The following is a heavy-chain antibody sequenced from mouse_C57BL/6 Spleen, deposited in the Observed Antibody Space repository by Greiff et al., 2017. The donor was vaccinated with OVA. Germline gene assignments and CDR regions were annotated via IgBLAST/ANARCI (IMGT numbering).Heavy chain of an antibody. CDR2: ISSGGSYT. Sequence: EVKLVESGGDLVKPGGSLKLSCAASGFTFSSYGMSWVRQTPDKRLEWVATISSGGSYTYYPDSVKGRFTISRDNAKNTLYLQMSSLKSEDTAMYYCARRDYGSGYGAMDYWGQGTSVTVSS. J-gene: IGHJ4*01. CDR3: ARRDYGSGYGAMDY. CDR1: GFTFSSYG. D-gene: IGHD1-1*01. V-gene: IGHV5-6*02.